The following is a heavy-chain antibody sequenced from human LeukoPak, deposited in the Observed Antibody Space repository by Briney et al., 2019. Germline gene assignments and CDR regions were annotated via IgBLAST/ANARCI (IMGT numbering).Heavy chain of an antibody. V-gene: IGHV4-39*01. Sequence: PSETLSLTCSVSGGSIYNSAYHWGWIRQPPGKGLEWIGSSYYSGSTYYNPSLNRRVTLCVDPSQNPSSLTLSSVTAADTAVYYCARPGEVYYYDSSGSPAHYFDYWGQGTLVTVSS. CDR2: SYYSGST. CDR3: ARPGEVYYYDSSGSPAHYFDY. D-gene: IGHD3-22*01. CDR1: GGSIYNSAYH. J-gene: IGHJ4*02.